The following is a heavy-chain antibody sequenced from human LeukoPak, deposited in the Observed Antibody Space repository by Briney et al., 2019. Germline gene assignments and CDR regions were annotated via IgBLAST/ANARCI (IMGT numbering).Heavy chain of an antibody. V-gene: IGHV3-23*01. J-gene: IGHJ4*02. CDR1: GFTFNNYA. CDR3: GKTTVGYSSGRYPGWPVDY. CDR2: IFGSGGSA. D-gene: IGHD2-15*01. Sequence: PGGSLRLSCAASGFTFNNYAMYWVRQAPGKGLEWVSGIFGSGGSAHYAESVKGRFTISRDISKNTVYLQLDSLRVEDTAVYYCGKTTVGYSSGRYPGWPVDYWGQGTLVTVSS.